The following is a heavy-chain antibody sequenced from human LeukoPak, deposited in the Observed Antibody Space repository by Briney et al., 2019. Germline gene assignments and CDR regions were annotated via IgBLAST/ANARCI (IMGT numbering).Heavy chain of an antibody. CDR2: ISWDCGST. V-gene: IGHV3-43D*04. J-gene: IGHJ5*02. CDR3: AKDGGSGSYYNGWFDP. CDR1: GFTFDDYA. D-gene: IGHD3-10*01. Sequence: SGGSLRLSCAASGFTFDDYAMQLGRQAPGKGLEWVSLISWDCGSTYYADSVKGRFTISRDNSKNSLYLQMNSLRAEDTALYYCAKDGGSGSYYNGWFDPWGQGTLVTVSS.